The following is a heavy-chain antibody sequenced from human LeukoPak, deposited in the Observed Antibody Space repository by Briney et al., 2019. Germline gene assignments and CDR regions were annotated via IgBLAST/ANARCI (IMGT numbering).Heavy chain of an antibody. D-gene: IGHD2-2*01. CDR3: ARSKNSVVPTAQDY. CDR1: GFTFSSYG. Sequence: GGSLRLSCAASGFTFSSYGMHWVRQAPGKGLEWEAFIRYDGSNKDYADSVKGRFTISRDNSKNTLYLQMNSLRAEDTAVYYCARSKNSVVPTAQDYWGQGTLVTVSS. V-gene: IGHV3-30*02. CDR2: IRYDGSNK. J-gene: IGHJ4*02.